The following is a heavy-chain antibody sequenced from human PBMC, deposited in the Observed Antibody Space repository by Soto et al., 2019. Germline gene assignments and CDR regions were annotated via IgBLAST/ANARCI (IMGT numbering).Heavy chain of an antibody. Sequence: SETLSLTCTVSGGSISSYYWSWIRQPPGKGLEWIGYIYYSGSTNYNPSLKSRVTISVDTSKNQFSLKLSSVTAADTAVYYCARVLGYSGYDWDPFYYFDYWGQGTLVTVSS. CDR3: ARVLGYSGYDWDPFYYFDY. D-gene: IGHD5-12*01. CDR1: GGSISSYY. V-gene: IGHV4-59*01. J-gene: IGHJ4*02. CDR2: IYYSGST.